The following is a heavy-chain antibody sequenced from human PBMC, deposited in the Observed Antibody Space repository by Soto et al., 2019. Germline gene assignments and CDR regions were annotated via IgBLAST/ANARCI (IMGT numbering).Heavy chain of an antibody. CDR2: LPGRGGGYDT. CDR3: AKGVWSGFGVYFDY. V-gene: IGHV3-23*01. CDR1: GFTFISYA. D-gene: IGHD3-3*01. Sequence: EVQLLESGGGLVQPGGSLRLSCAASGFTFISYAMTWVRQAPGKGLEWVSTLPGRGGGYDTYYAGSVKGRFTISRDNSKNTLYLQMNYLRGEDTAVYYCAKGVWSGFGVYFDYWGQGTLVTVSS. J-gene: IGHJ4*02.